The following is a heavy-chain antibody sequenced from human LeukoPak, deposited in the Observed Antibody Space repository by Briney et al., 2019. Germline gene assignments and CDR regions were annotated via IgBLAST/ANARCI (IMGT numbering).Heavy chain of an antibody. CDR3: ARDRTTVTTGHYGMDV. Sequence: ASVKVSCKASGYTFTSYYMHWVRQAPGQGLEWMGWINPNTGVTNYAQKFQGRVTLTGDTSIITAYMELTRLRSDDTAMYYCARDRTTVTTGHYGMDVWGQGTTLTVSS. CDR2: INPNTGVT. D-gene: IGHD4-17*01. CDR1: GYTFTSYY. J-gene: IGHJ6*02. V-gene: IGHV1-2*02.